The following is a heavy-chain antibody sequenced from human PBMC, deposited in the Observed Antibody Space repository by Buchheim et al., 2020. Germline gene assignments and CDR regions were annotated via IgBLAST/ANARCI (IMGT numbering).Heavy chain of an antibody. V-gene: IGHV4-39*07. CDR1: GGSISSSSYY. CDR2: IYYSGST. CDR3: ARDGSYYDSSGYADFDY. Sequence: QLQLQESGPGLVKPSETLSLTCTVSGGSISSSSYYWGWIRQPPGKGLEWIGSIYYSGSTYYNPSLQSRVTISVDTSKNQFSLKLSSVTAADTAVYYCARDGSYYDSSGYADFDYWGQGTL. D-gene: IGHD3-22*01. J-gene: IGHJ4*02.